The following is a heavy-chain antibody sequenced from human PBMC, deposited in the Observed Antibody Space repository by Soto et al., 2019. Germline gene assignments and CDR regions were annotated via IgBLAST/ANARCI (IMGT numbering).Heavy chain of an antibody. CDR1: GYTFTSYY. J-gene: IGHJ4*02. CDR2: TSPKSGGT. D-gene: IGHD3-9*01. CDR3: ARPPGYISDWYYFDL. Sequence: GASVKVACKASGYTFTSYYMHWVRQAPGQGFEWMGRTSPKSGGTNYAQKFQGRVSLTWDTSLNTAYMELSSLMSEDTAVYYCARPPGYISDWYYFDLWGQGTQVTVSS. V-gene: IGHV1-2*02.